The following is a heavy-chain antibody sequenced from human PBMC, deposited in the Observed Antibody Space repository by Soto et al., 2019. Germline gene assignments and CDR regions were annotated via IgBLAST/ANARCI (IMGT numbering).Heavy chain of an antibody. J-gene: IGHJ5*02. D-gene: IGHD3-3*01. CDR1: GGTMNSYY. Sequence: QVHLQESGPGLVKPSETLSLNCTVSGGTMNSYYWTWIRQPAGKGLEWIGRIYSSGSTKYNPSLQIRVTMSLDTSKKQFSLRLTSVTAADTAVYYCARGQRFSDWFDPWGQGTLVTVSS. CDR3: ARGQRFSDWFDP. V-gene: IGHV4-4*07. CDR2: IYSSGST.